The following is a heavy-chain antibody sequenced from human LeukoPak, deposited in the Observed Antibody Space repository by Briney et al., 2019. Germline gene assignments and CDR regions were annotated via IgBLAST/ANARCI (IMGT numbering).Heavy chain of an antibody. D-gene: IGHD6-19*01. V-gene: IGHV3-23*01. CDR3: AKDLLAVAGNDY. CDR2: ISGSGGST. CDR1: GFTFSTYG. Sequence: GGSLRLSCAASGFTFSTYGMHWVRQAPGKGLEWVSAISGSGGSTYYADSVKGRFTISRDNSKNTLYLQMNSLRAEDTAVYYCAKDLLAVAGNDYWGQGTLVTVSS. J-gene: IGHJ4*02.